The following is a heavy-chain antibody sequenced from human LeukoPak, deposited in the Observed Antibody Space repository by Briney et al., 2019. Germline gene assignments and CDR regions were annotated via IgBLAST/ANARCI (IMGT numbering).Heavy chain of an antibody. CDR2: ISAYNGNT. D-gene: IGHD2-2*01. CDR1: GGTFSSYA. Sequence: ASVKVSCKASGGTFSSYAISWVRQAPGQGLEWMGWISAYNGNTNYAQKLQGRVTTTTDTSTSTAYMELRSLRSDDTAVYYCAREYCSSTSCSDDYWGQGTLVTVSS. CDR3: AREYCSSTSCSDDY. V-gene: IGHV1-18*01. J-gene: IGHJ4*02.